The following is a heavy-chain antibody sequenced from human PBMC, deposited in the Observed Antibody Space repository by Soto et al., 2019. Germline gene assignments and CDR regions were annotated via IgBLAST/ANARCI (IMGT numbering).Heavy chain of an antibody. CDR2: TYYRSKWYN. D-gene: IGHD1-1*01. V-gene: IGHV6-1*01. Sequence: SQTLSLTCAISVDSVSSNSAAWNWIRPSPSRGLEWLGRTYYRSKWYNDYAVSVRSRITINPDTSKNQFSLQLNSVTPEDTAVYYCARGLESQLELIWFDPWGQGTLVTVSS. CDR1: VDSVSSNSAA. CDR3: ARGLESQLELIWFDP. J-gene: IGHJ5*02.